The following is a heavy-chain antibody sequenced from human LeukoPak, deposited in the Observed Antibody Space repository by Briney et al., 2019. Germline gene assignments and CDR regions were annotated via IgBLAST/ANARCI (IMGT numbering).Heavy chain of an antibody. Sequence: GGSLRLSCAASGFSLSHYDMYWVRQAPGKGLEWVSGIGVRGTHTHYAESVKGRFTVSTDSSKNTLFLQMNSRRAEDSSIYYCAKVTWNYPGYWGQGTLVSVSS. CDR1: GFSLSHYD. CDR3: AKVTWNYPGY. CDR2: IGVRGTHT. D-gene: IGHD1-7*01. J-gene: IGHJ4*02. V-gene: IGHV3-23*01.